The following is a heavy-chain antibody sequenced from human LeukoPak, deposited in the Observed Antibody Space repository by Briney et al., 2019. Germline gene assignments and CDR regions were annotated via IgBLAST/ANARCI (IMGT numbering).Heavy chain of an antibody. Sequence: SSETLSLTCAVYGGSFSGYYWSWIRQPPGKGLEWIGEINHSGSTNYNPSLKSRVTISVDTSKNQFSLKLSSVPAADTAVYYCARRAAVAAAGTRYYYMDVWGKGTTVTISS. CDR3: ARRAAVAAAGTRYYYMDV. V-gene: IGHV4-34*01. CDR2: INHSGST. D-gene: IGHD6-13*01. CDR1: GGSFSGYY. J-gene: IGHJ6*03.